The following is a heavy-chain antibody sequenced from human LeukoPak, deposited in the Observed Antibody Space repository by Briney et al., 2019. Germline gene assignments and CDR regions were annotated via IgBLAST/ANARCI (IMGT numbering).Heavy chain of an antibody. CDR2: MNPNSGNT. J-gene: IGHJ4*02. D-gene: IGHD3-3*01. Sequence: ASVKVSCKASGYTFTSYDINWVRQATGQGLEWMGWMNPNSGNTGYAQKFQGRVTMTRNTSISTAYMELSSLRSEDTAVYYCARGERDVITGNYDFWSGYPGPDYWGQGTLVTVPS. V-gene: IGHV1-8*01. CDR1: GYTFTSYD. CDR3: ARGERDVITGNYDFWSGYPGPDY.